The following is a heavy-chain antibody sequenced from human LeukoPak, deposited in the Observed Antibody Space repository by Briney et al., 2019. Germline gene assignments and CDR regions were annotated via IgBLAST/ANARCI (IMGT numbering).Heavy chain of an antibody. J-gene: IGHJ6*02. D-gene: IGHD6-13*01. CDR3: AKIGIAAAGLYYYYGMDV. Sequence: GGSLRLSCAAPGFTFSSYAMSWVRQAPGKGLEWVSAISGSGGSTYYADSVKGRFTISRDNSKNTLYLQMNSLRAEDTAVYYCAKIGIAAAGLYYYYGMDVWGQGTTVTVSS. V-gene: IGHV3-23*01. CDR1: GFTFSSYA. CDR2: ISGSGGST.